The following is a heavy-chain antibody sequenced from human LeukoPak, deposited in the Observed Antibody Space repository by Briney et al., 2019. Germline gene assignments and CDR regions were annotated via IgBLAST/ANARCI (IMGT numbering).Heavy chain of an antibody. J-gene: IGHJ6*04. V-gene: IGHV4-34*01. D-gene: IGHD3-10*01. CDR3: ARVFLFMVPSRRYYGMDV. CDR1: GGSFSGYY. Sequence: SETLSLTCAVYGGSFSGYYWSWIRQPPGKGLEWLGEINHSGSTNYNPSLKSRATISVDTSKNQFSLKLSSVTAADTAVYYCARVFLFMVPSRRYYGMDVWGKGTTVTVSS. CDR2: INHSGST.